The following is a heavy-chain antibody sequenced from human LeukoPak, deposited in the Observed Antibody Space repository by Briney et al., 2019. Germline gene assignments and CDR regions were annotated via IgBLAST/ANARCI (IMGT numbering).Heavy chain of an antibody. V-gene: IGHV1-69*06. J-gene: IGHJ6*03. CDR3: ARGGRFDYYYYYMDV. CDR2: IIPIFGTA. CDR1: GGTFSIYA. D-gene: IGHD3-3*01. Sequence: SVTVSFKASGGTFSIYAISWVRQAPGQGLEWMGGIIPIFGTANYAQKFQGRVTITADKSTSTAYMELSSLRSEDTAVYYCARGGRFDYYYYYMDVWGKGTTVTVSS.